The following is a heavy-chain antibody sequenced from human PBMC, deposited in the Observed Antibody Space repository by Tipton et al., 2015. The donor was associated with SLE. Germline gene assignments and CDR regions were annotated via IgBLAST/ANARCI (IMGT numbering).Heavy chain of an antibody. CDR2: IKSKTDGGTT. D-gene: IGHD3-22*01. V-gene: IGHV3-15*01. J-gene: IGHJ4*02. CDR1: GFTFSNAW. CDR3: TTDSPHYYDSSESY. Sequence: SLRLSCAASGFTFSNAWMSWVRQAPGKGLECVGRIKSKTDGGTTDYAAPVKGRFTISRDDSKNTLYLQMNSLKTEDTAVYYCTTDSPHYYDSSESYWGQGTLVTVSS.